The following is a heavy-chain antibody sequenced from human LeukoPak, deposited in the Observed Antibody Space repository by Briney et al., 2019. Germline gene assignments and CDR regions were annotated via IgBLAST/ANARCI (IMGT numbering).Heavy chain of an antibody. CDR3: VVPSGAYKGDVFYYCMAV. Sequence: PSETLSLTCSVSGDSIKRSATYWGWIRQSPGKGPEWVGSINYSGANNYNPSLKNRVTVSADTSKNQFYLKLTSVTAADTAVYYCVVPSGAYKGDVFYYCMAVWGEGTTVVVAS. D-gene: IGHD2-15*01. CDR2: INYSGAN. J-gene: IGHJ6*03. V-gene: IGHV4-39*01. CDR1: GDSIKRSATY.